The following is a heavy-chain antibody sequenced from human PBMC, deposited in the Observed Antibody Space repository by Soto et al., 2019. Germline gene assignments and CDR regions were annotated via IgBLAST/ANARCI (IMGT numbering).Heavy chain of an antibody. V-gene: IGHV5-10-1*01. CDR3: ARLPDY. J-gene: IGHJ4*02. CDR2: IDPSDSYT. CDR1: GSNVDTVL. Sequence: KRSEEGFGSNVDTVLNSWVRQMPGKGLEWMGRIDPSDSYTNYSPSFQGHVTISADKSISTAYLQWSSLKASDTAMYYCARLPDYSGQGTLVTGSA.